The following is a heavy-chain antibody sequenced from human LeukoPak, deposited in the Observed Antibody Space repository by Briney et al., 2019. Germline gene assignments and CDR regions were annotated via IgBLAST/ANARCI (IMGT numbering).Heavy chain of an antibody. CDR3: ARGTTGPSINWFDP. D-gene: IGHD1-1*01. CDR1: GGSFSGYY. Sequence: SETLSLTCAVYGGSFSGYYWSWIRQPPGKGLEWIGEINHSGSTNYNPPLKSRVTISVDTSKNQFSLKLSSVTAADTAVYYCARGTTGPSINWFDPWGQGTLVTVSS. V-gene: IGHV4-34*01. CDR2: INHSGST. J-gene: IGHJ5*02.